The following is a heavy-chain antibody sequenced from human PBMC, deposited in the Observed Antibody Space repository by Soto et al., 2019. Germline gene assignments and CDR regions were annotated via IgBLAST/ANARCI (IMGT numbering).Heavy chain of an antibody. CDR2: IYYSGST. Sequence: PSEPMSVTCTVSGGTISNFYWSWIRKTPGKGLEWIGYIYYSGSTNYNPSLKSRVTISVDTSKNQFSLKLSSVTAADTAVYYCAGVFHDYGDYDAFDIWGQGTMVTVSS. V-gene: IGHV4-59*01. J-gene: IGHJ3*02. CDR3: AGVFHDYGDYDAFDI. D-gene: IGHD4-17*01. CDR1: GGTISNFY.